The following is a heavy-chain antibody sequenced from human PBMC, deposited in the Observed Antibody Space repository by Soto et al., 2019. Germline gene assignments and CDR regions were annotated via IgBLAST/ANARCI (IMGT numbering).Heavy chain of an antibody. CDR2: IIPIFGTA. Sequence: QVQLVQSGAEVKTPGSSVKVSCKASGGTFSSYAISWVRQAPGQGLEWMGGIIPIFGTANYAQKFQGRVTITADESTSTAYMELSSLRSEDTAVYYCARVERIAAAGTPDYYYYGMDVWGQGTTVTVSS. D-gene: IGHD6-13*01. CDR3: ARVERIAAAGTPDYYYYGMDV. V-gene: IGHV1-69*12. CDR1: GGTFSSYA. J-gene: IGHJ6*02.